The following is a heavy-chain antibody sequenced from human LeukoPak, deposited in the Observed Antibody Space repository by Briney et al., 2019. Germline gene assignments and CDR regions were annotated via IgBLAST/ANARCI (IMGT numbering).Heavy chain of an antibody. CDR1: GGSISSYY. V-gene: IGHV4-59*12. CDR3: ARGGGDSSSWKDFDY. J-gene: IGHJ4*02. Sequence: PSETLSLTCTVSGGSISSYYWSWIRQPPGKGLEWIGYIYYSGSTNYNPSLKSRVTISVDTSKNQFSLKLSSVTAADTAVYYCARGGGDSSSWKDFDYWGQGTLVTVSS. D-gene: IGHD6-13*01. CDR2: IYYSGST.